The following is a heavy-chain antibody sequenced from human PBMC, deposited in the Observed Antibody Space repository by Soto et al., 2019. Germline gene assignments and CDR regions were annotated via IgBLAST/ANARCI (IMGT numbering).Heavy chain of an antibody. D-gene: IGHD5-12*01. Sequence: SETLSLTCTVSGGSISSSSYYWGWIRQPPGKGLEWIGSIYYSGSTYYNPSLRSRVTISVDTSKNQFSLKLSSVTAADTAVYYCARHNDYSGYGGDWFDPWGQGTLVTVSS. CDR3: ARHNDYSGYGGDWFDP. V-gene: IGHV4-39*01. CDR2: IYYSGST. J-gene: IGHJ5*02. CDR1: GGSISSSSYY.